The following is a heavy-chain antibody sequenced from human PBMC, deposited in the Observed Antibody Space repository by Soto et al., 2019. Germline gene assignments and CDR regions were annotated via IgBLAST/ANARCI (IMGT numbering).Heavy chain of an antibody. CDR2: INHSGST. V-gene: IGHV4-34*01. CDR1: GGSFSGYY. CDR3: ARGIVVVPAAMTRNYYYYMDV. J-gene: IGHJ6*03. Sequence: SETLSLTCAVYGGSFSGYYWSWIRQPPGKGLEWIGVINHSGSTNYNPSLKSRVTISVDTSKNQFSLKLSSVTAADTAVYYCARGIVVVPAAMTRNYYYYMDVWGKGTTVTVSS. D-gene: IGHD2-2*01.